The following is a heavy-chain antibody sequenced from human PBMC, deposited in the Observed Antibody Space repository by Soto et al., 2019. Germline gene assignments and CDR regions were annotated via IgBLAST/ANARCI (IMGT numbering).Heavy chain of an antibody. D-gene: IGHD2-2*01. CDR2: INHSGST. V-gene: IGHV4-34*01. CDR1: GGSFSGYY. Sequence: SETLSLTCAVYGGSFSGYYWSWILQPPGKXLEWIGEINHSGSTNYNPSLKSRVTISVDTSKNQFSLKLSSVTAADTAVYYCARSRGYCSSTSCQKRYYYYYGMDVWGQGTTVTVSS. J-gene: IGHJ6*02. CDR3: ARSRGYCSSTSCQKRYYYYYGMDV.